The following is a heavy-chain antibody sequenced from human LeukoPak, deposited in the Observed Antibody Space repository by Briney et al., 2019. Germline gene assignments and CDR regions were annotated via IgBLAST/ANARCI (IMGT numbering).Heavy chain of an antibody. D-gene: IGHD3-10*01. Sequence: VASVKASCKASGYPFISYGTSWVRQAPGQGLEWMGWISAYNGDTNYAQKFQGRVNMTTDASTSTAYMELRSLRSDDTAVFYCARDRNPLYGSGSYFDYWGQGTLVTVSS. CDR2: ISAYNGDT. CDR3: ARDRNPLYGSGSYFDY. CDR1: GYPFISYG. J-gene: IGHJ4*02. V-gene: IGHV1-18*01.